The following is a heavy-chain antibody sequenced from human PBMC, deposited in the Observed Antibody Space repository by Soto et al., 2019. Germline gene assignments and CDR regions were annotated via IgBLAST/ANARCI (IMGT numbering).Heavy chain of an antibody. D-gene: IGHD2-21*01. CDR3: ARGGDRFDGMDV. Sequence: VGSLRLSCAASGFGFNGYDMHWVRQAPGKNLEWVAAISTAGDTYYLGSVKGRFTISREDAKNSLSLQMNSLRVGDTAVYYCARGGDRFDGMDVWGQGTTVTVSS. CDR2: ISTAGDT. V-gene: IGHV3-13*01. J-gene: IGHJ6*02. CDR1: GFGFNGYD.